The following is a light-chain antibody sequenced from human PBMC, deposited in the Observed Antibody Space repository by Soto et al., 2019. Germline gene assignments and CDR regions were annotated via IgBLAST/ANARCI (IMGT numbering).Light chain of an antibody. V-gene: IGLV2-14*01. CDR3: SSYTTSSTLV. CDR1: SSDVGGHNY. J-gene: IGLJ2*01. Sequence: QSALTQPASVSGSPGQSITISCTGTSSDVGGHNYVSWYQQHPGIAPKLMISEVSNRPSGVSNRFSGSKSGNTATLTISWVHDEDEAEYYCSSYTTSSTLVFGGGTKLTVL. CDR2: EVS.